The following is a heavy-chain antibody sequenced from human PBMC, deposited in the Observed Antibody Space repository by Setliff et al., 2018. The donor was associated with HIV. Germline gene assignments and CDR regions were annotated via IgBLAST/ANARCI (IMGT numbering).Heavy chain of an antibody. CDR3: ARIGSGWSVGWFDP. Sequence: SETLSLTCTVSGSSISSNYYWAWIRQAPGKGQEWIGCIDASANTYYIPSLKSRATISIDTSKNQLSLKLRSVTAADTAVYYCARIGSGWSVGWFDPWGQGTPVTVSS. CDR2: IDASANT. V-gene: IGHV4-38-2*02. D-gene: IGHD6-13*01. CDR1: GSSISSNYY. J-gene: IGHJ5*02.